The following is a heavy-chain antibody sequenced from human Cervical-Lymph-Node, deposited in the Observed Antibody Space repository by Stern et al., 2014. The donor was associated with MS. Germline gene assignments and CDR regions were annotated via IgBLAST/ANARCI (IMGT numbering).Heavy chain of an antibody. CDR2: ISTTGKTI. Sequence: VPLVESGGGSVKPGGSLRLSCAVSGFTFSGYHMHWIRQAPGTGLEWISYISTTGKTIYYADSGKGRFTISRDNAKNSLYLQMNSLRVEDTAVYYCVRASDPLFEYWGQGTLVTVSS. D-gene: IGHD2-21*02. CDR3: VRASDPLFEY. V-gene: IGHV3-11*01. CDR1: GFTFSGYH. J-gene: IGHJ4*02.